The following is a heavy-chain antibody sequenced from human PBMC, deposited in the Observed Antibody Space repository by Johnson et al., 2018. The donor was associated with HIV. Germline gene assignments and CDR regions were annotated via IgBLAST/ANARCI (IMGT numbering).Heavy chain of an antibody. CDR2: IRYDGTSE. J-gene: IGHJ3*02. V-gene: IGHV3-30*02. Sequence: QMLLVESGGGVVQPGGSLRLSCAASGFTFSSYGMHWVRQAPGKGLEWVAFIRYDGTSEYYADSVKGRFTISRDNSKNTLSLQMNSLRAEDTAVYYCAPLGDAFDIWGQGTMVTVSS. CDR1: GFTFSSYG. CDR3: APLGDAFDI. D-gene: IGHD7-27*01.